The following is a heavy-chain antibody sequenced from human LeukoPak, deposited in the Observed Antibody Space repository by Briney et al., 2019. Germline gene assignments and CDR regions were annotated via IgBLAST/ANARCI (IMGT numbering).Heavy chain of an antibody. D-gene: IGHD3-22*01. Sequence: MPSETLSLTCTVSGDSISNYYWSWIRQPPGKGLEWIGYIYYSGSPNKNPSLKSRVTISVDQSKHQFSLNLSSVTAADTAMYYCARDRSPEGYYDSSHWDYYHGMDVWGQGTTVTVSS. V-gene: IGHV4-59*01. CDR1: GDSISNYY. CDR3: ARDRSPEGYYDSSHWDYYHGMDV. J-gene: IGHJ6*02. CDR2: IYYSGSP.